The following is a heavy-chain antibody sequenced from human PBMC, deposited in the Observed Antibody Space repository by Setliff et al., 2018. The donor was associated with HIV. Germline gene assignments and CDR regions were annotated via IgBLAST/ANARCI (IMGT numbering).Heavy chain of an antibody. CDR1: GGTFSSYA. CDR2: INTQTGSP. CDR3: ARALYGEYGGDLNWLDP. Sequence: ASVKVSCKASGGTFSSYAISWVRRAPGQGLEWMGWINTQTGSPTYAQAFTGRFVFSVDTSVTTAYLQISGLKADDTAVYYCARALYGEYGGDLNWLDPWGQGTLVTVSS. V-gene: IGHV7-4-1*02. D-gene: IGHD4-17*01. J-gene: IGHJ5*02.